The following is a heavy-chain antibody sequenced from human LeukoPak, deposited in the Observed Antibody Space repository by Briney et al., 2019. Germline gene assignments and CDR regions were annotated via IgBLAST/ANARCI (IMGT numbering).Heavy chain of an antibody. V-gene: IGHV1-69*05. D-gene: IGHD3-9*01. Sequence: ASVKVSYKSSGGTFSIYAISWVRQAPGQGLEWMGGIIPIFGTANYAQKFQGRVTITTDESTSTAYMELSSLRSEDTAVYYCARSPFLTGYYNFDYWGQGTLVTVSS. CDR2: IIPIFGTA. J-gene: IGHJ4*02. CDR1: GGTFSIYA. CDR3: ARSPFLTGYYNFDY.